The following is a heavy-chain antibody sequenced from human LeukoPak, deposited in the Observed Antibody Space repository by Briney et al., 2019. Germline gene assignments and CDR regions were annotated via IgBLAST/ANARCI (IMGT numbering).Heavy chain of an antibody. Sequence: PSETLSLTCTVSGTSISSYYWSWIRQPAGKGLEWIGRMYISGITNYNPSLKSRVTMSVDTSKNQLSLKLTSVTAADTAVYYCATPRRWGQGTLVTVSS. CDR2: MYISGIT. D-gene: IGHD2-15*01. J-gene: IGHJ4*02. CDR3: ATPRR. CDR1: GTSISSYY. V-gene: IGHV4-4*07.